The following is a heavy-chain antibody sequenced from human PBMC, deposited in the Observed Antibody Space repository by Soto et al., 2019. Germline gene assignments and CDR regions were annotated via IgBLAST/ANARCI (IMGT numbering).Heavy chain of an antibody. CDR3: AISGDPVDF. V-gene: IGHV1-69*01. D-gene: IGHD3-10*01. CDR2: IIPIFGSP. CDR1: GGTFSSNA. J-gene: IGHJ4*02. Sequence: QVQLVQSGAEVKKPGSSVKVSCKASGGTFSSNAISWVRQAPGQGLEWMGGIIPIFGSPNYAQKFQGRVTITADESTSTAYMELNSLRSEDTAVYYCAISGDPVDFWGQGTLVTVSS.